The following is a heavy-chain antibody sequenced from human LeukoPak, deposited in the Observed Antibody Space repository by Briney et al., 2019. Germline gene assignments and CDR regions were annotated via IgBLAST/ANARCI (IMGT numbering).Heavy chain of an antibody. Sequence: SQTLSLTCTVSGGSFTSDNYYWSWIRQPAGKGVEWIGRIYASGNTNYNPYLKSRVTISVDTSKNQFSLKLTSVTAADTAVYYCARDQGYGDYVYDSWGQGILVTVSS. D-gene: IGHD4-17*01. CDR1: GGSFTSDNYY. CDR3: ARDQGYGDYVYDS. CDR2: IYASGNT. V-gene: IGHV4-61*02. J-gene: IGHJ5*02.